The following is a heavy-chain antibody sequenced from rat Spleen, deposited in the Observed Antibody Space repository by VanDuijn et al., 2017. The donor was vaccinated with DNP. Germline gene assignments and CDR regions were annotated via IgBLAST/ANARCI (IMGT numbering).Heavy chain of an antibody. Sequence: EVQLVESGGGLVQPGRSLKLSCAASGFTFSDYNMAWVRQAPKKGLEWVATISYDGSSTYYRDSVKGRFTISRDNAKSTLYLQMNSLRSEDTATYYGTRGGLWVWYFDYWGQGVMVTVSS. J-gene: IGHJ2*01. CDR3: TRGGLWVWYFDY. CDR1: GFTFSDYN. CDR2: ISYDGSST. V-gene: IGHV5-7*01. D-gene: IGHD1-7*01.